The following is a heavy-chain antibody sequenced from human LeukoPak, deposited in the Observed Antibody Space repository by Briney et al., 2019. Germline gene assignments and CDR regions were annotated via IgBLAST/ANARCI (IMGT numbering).Heavy chain of an antibody. V-gene: IGHV6-1*01. CDR1: GDSVSTNSAT. CDR3: ARSGSSWYWGYFDY. Sequence: SQTLSLTCAISGDSVSTNSATWTWLRQSPSRGLEWLGRTYYRSKWNNDYAVSMKSRITINPDTSKNQFSLQLNSVTPEDTAVYYCARSGSSWYWGYFDYWGQGTLVTVSS. J-gene: IGHJ4*02. D-gene: IGHD6-13*01. CDR2: TYYRSKWNN.